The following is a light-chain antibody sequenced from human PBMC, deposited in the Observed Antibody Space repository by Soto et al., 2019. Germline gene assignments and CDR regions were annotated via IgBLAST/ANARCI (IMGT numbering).Light chain of an antibody. Sequence: QSVLTQPASVSGSPGQSITISCTGTSSDVGSYNLVSWYQQHPGKAPKLMIYEVSQRPSGVSNRFSGFKSGNTASLTISGLQAEDEADYYCCSYAGSSTLYVFGTGTKVTVL. J-gene: IGLJ1*01. CDR1: SSDVGSYNL. V-gene: IGLV2-23*02. CDR2: EVS. CDR3: CSYAGSSTLYV.